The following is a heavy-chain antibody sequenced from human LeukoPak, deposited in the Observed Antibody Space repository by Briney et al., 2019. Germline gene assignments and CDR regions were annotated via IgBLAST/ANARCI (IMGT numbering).Heavy chain of an antibody. V-gene: IGHV4-59*11. Sequence: SETLSLTCTVSGGSISSHHWSWIRQPPGKGLEWIGYIYYSGTTNYNPSLKSRVTISVDTSKNQFSLKLSPVTAADTAVYYCARRYVLLWFGELVRWFDPWGQGTLVTVSS. CDR2: IYYSGTT. CDR1: GGSISSHH. J-gene: IGHJ5*02. D-gene: IGHD3-10*01. CDR3: ARRYVLLWFGELVRWFDP.